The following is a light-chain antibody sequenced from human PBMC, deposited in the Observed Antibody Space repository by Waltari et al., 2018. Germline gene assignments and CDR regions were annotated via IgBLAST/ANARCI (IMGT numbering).Light chain of an antibody. CDR2: WAS. V-gene: IGKV4-1*01. CDR1: QSVFYRSSSKNY. CDR3: QQYFSSPMT. J-gene: IGKJ1*01. Sequence: DMVVIQSPGSRAVSLGAMAIINWKSGQSVFYRSSSKNYLSWYQQKPGQSPRLLIYWASTRESGVPERFSGGGSGTEFTLTISSLQADDVAVYYCQQYFSSPMTFGQGTKVEIK.